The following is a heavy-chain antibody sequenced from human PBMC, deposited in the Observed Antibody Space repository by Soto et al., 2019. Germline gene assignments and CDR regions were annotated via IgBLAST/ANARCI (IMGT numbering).Heavy chain of an antibody. Sequence: ASVKVSCKASCYTFTSYGISWVRQAPGQGLEWMGWISAYNGNTNYAQKLQGRVTMTTDTSTSTAYMELRSLRSDDTAVYYCARGGYSSPTSNWFDPWDQGTLVTVSS. CDR2: ISAYNGNT. CDR3: ARGGYSSPTSNWFDP. V-gene: IGHV1-18*04. D-gene: IGHD6-13*01. J-gene: IGHJ5*02. CDR1: CYTFTSYG.